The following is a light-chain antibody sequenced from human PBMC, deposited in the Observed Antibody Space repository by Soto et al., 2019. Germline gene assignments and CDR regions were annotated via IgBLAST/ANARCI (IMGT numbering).Light chain of an antibody. CDR3: QQYNNWPQELFT. Sequence: EIVMTQSPATLSVSPGERATLSCRASQSVGSNLAWYQQKPGQAPRLLIYGASTRATGIPARFSGSGSGTEFTLNISSLQSEDFAVYYCQQYNNWPQELFTFGPGTKVDIK. CDR2: GAS. CDR1: QSVGSN. J-gene: IGKJ3*01. V-gene: IGKV3-15*01.